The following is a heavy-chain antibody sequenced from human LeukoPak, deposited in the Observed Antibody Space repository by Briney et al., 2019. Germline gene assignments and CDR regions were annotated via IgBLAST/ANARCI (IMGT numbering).Heavy chain of an antibody. Sequence: PSETLSLTXTVSGGSISSSSYYWGWIRQPPGKGLEWIGSIYYSGSTYYNPSLKSRVTISVDTSKSQFSLKLSSVTAADTAVYYCALGLLLDYWGQGTLVTVSS. V-gene: IGHV4-39*01. CDR1: GGSISSSSYY. CDR2: IYYSGST. D-gene: IGHD3-22*01. CDR3: ALGLLLDY. J-gene: IGHJ4*02.